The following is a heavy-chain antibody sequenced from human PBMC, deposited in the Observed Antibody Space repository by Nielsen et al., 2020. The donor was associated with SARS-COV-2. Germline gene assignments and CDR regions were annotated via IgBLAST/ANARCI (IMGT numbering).Heavy chain of an antibody. Sequence: GESLKISCAASGFTFSSYEMNWVRQAPGKGLERVSYISSSGSTIYYADSVKGRFTISRDNSKNTLYLQMNSLRAEDTAVYYCAKRSRYDYSNYWGQGTLVTVSS. J-gene: IGHJ4*02. CDR1: GFTFSSYE. CDR3: AKRSRYDYSNY. D-gene: IGHD4-11*01. CDR2: ISSSGSTI. V-gene: IGHV3-48*03.